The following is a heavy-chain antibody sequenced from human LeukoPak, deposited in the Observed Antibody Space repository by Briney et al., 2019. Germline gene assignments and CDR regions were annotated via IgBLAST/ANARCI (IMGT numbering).Heavy chain of an antibody. J-gene: IGHJ4*02. CDR2: ISSSSSYI. V-gene: IGHV3-21*01. CDR1: GFTFSSYS. CDR3: AKLSEIFGAFDY. D-gene: IGHD3-3*01. Sequence: GGSLRLSCAASGFTFSSYSMNWVRQAPGKGLEWVSSISSSSSYIYYADSVKGRFTISRDNAKNSLYLQMNSLRAEDTAVYYCAKLSEIFGAFDYWGQGTLVTVSS.